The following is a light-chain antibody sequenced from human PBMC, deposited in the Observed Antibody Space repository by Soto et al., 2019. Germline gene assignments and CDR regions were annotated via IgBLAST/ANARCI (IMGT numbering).Light chain of an antibody. V-gene: IGKV1-5*03. CDR2: KAS. CDR3: QQYNYYPT. J-gene: IGKJ5*01. Sequence: IWTTPHPCNLTAYVCAIPIITLRASQSVSAWLAWYQQRPGKAPKLLIYKASSLESGVPSRFSGSGSGTEFTLTISSLQPDDFATDYCQQYNYYPTFGQGTRLEIK. CDR1: QSVSAW.